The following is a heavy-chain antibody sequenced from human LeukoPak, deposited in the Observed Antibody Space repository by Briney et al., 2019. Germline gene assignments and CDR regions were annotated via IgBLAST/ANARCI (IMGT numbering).Heavy chain of an antibody. CDR2: ISYDGSNK. V-gene: IGHV3-30*04. CDR3: ARGGWSHHPGFDP. CDR1: GFTFSSCA. Sequence: GRSLRLSCAASGFTFSSCAMHWVRQAPGKGLEWVAVISYDGSNKYYADSVKSRFTISRDNSKNTLYLQMNSLRAEDTAVYYCARGGWSHHPGFDPWGQGTLVTVSS. D-gene: IGHD6-19*01. J-gene: IGHJ5*02.